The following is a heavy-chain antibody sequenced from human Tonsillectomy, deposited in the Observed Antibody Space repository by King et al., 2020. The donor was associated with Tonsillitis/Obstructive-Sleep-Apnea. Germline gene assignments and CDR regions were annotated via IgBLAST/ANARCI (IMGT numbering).Heavy chain of an antibody. CDR1: AFTFSSYA. Sequence: QLVQSGGGVVQPGRSLRLSCAASAFTFSSYAMHWVRQAPGKGLEWVAAISYDGRNKYYADSVKGRFTISRDNSKNTLYLQMNSLRAEDRAVYYCARGEYYYGSGSYSPDFDYWGQGTLVTVSS. CDR2: ISYDGRNK. J-gene: IGHJ4*02. D-gene: IGHD3-10*01. V-gene: IGHV3-30*04. CDR3: ARGEYYYGSGSYSPDFDY.